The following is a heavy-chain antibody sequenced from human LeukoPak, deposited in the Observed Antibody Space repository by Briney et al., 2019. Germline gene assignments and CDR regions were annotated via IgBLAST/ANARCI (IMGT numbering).Heavy chain of an antibody. V-gene: IGHV4-4*07. CDR2: IYTSGSN. CDR1: GGSISSYY. D-gene: IGHD2-2*03. CDR3: ARVGDRSGNGYSH. Sequence: SETLSLTCTVSGGSISSYYWSWIRQPAGKRLEWVGRIYTSGSNNYNPSLKSRVTMSVDTSKNQFSLKLSSVTAADTAMYYCARVGDRSGNGYSHWGQGTLVTVSS. J-gene: IGHJ4*02.